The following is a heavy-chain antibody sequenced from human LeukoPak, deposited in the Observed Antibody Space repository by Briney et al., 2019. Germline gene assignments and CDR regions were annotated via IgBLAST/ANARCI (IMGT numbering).Heavy chain of an antibody. CDR3: ARDFTPEWFDIH. Sequence: QPGGSLRLSCVASGLAFSSYSMHWVRKAPGKGLEWVGVISYDGSDEYYTDSVKGRFTISRDNSKNTAYLQMNSLRADDTAVYYCARDFTPEWFDIHWGQGTLVTVS. V-gene: IGHV3-30*04. J-gene: IGHJ4*02. CDR2: ISYDGSDE. D-gene: IGHD3-3*01. CDR1: GLAFSSYS.